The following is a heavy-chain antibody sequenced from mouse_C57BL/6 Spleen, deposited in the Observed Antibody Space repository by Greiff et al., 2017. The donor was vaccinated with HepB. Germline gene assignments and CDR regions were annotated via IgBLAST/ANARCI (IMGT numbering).Heavy chain of an antibody. CDR3: ARGPLYYYGSSWDY. Sequence: VQLQQSGTELVKPGASVKLSCKASGYTFTSYWMHWVKQRPGQGLEWIGNINPSNGGTNYNEKFKSKATLTVDKSSSTAYMQLSSLTSEDSAVYYCARGPLYYYGSSWDYWGQGTTLTVSS. CDR1: GYTFTSYW. V-gene: IGHV1-53*01. D-gene: IGHD1-1*01. J-gene: IGHJ2*01. CDR2: INPSNGGT.